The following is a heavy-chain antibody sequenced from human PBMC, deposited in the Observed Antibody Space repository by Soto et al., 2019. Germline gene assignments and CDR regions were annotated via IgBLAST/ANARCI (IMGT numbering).Heavy chain of an antibody. CDR1: GGSISSSSYY. J-gene: IGHJ6*02. CDR3: ARDKGSGSYKRGNVYYYYGMDV. D-gene: IGHD3-10*01. CDR2: IYYSGST. V-gene: IGHV4-39*02. Sequence: SETLSLTCTVSGGSISSSSYYWGWIRQPPGKGLEWIGSIYYSGSTYYNPSLKSRVTISVDTSKNQFSLKLSSVTAADTAVYYCARDKGSGSYKRGNVYYYYGMDVWGQGTTVTVSS.